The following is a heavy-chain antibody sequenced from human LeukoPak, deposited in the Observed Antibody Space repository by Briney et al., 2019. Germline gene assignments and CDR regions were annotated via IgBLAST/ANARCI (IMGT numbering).Heavy chain of an antibody. CDR3: SRDFVGADDY. Sequence: PGGSLRLSCAASGFTLSNYWMHWVRQAPGKGPVWVSRINPDGSRIDYAESVRGRFTISRDSAKNTLYLQMNSLRAEDTAVYYCSRDFVGADDYWGQGTLVTASS. V-gene: IGHV3-74*01. D-gene: IGHD1-26*01. CDR2: INPDGSRI. CDR1: GFTLSNYW. J-gene: IGHJ4*02.